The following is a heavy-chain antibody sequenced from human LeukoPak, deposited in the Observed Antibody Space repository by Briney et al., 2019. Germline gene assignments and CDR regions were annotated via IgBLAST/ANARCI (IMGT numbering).Heavy chain of an antibody. D-gene: IGHD1-26*01. V-gene: IGHV3-30*01. CDR2: VSYDGSGE. CDR1: GFIFRSYP. Sequence: GGSLRLSCAASGFIFRSYPMHWVRQAPGKGLEWVAVVSYDGSGENYADSVNGRFTISRDNSKNTLYLQMNSLRAEDTAVFYCTRDGVGTAFDLWGQGTMVTVSS. CDR3: TRDGVGTAFDL. J-gene: IGHJ3*01.